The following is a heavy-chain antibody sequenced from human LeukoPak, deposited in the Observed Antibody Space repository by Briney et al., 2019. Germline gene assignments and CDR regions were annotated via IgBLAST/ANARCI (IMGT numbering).Heavy chain of an antibody. CDR1: GYTFTGSY. CDR2: INPNSGGT. D-gene: IGHD3-22*01. J-gene: IGHJ4*02. CDR3: ARGKGITMIVAH. Sequence: ASLKVSCKAPGYTFTGSYIHWVRQAPGQGLEWMGWINPNSGGTNYAQKFQGRVTMTRDTSISTAYMELSRLRSDDTAVYYCARGKGITMIVAHWGQGTLVTVSS. V-gene: IGHV1-2*02.